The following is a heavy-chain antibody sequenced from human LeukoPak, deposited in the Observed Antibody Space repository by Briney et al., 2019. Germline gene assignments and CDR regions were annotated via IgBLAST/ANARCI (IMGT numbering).Heavy chain of an antibody. CDR2: IRGTGTTT. V-gene: IGHV3-23*01. CDR3: AKDSPRYPFDY. J-gene: IGHJ4*02. Sequence: GGSLRLSCAASGFTFSSYAMNWVRQAPGKGLEWVPTIRGTGTTTYYADSVKGRFTISRDNSKNTLYLQMNSLRAEDTAVYYCAKDSPRYPFDYWGQGTLVTVSS. CDR1: GFTFSSYA. D-gene: IGHD1-26*01.